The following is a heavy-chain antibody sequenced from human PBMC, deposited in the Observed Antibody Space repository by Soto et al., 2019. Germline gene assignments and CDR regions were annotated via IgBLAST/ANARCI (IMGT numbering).Heavy chain of an antibody. D-gene: IGHD5-18*01. Sequence: PSETLSLTCTVSGGSISSYYWSWIRQPPGKGLEWIGYIYYGGSTNYNPSLKSRVTISVDTSKNQFSLKLSSVTAADTAVYYCARADEDTAMGYNWFDPWGQGTLVTVSS. J-gene: IGHJ5*02. V-gene: IGHV4-59*01. CDR3: ARADEDTAMGYNWFDP. CDR2: IYYGGST. CDR1: GGSISSYY.